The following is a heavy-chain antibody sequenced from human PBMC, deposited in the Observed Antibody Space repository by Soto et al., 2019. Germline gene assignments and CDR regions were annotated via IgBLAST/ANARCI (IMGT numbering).Heavy chain of an antibody. CDR2: MNPKSGNT. D-gene: IGHD5-12*01. Sequence: QVQLVQSGAEVKKPGASVKVSCKASGYTFTSYDINWVRRATGQGLEWMGWMNPKSGNTGYAQRFQGRVTMTRNNSISTAYMELSSLRSEDTAVYYCARGNPRDIVGPYYMEVWGKGTTVTVSS. CDR3: ARGNPRDIVGPYYMEV. CDR1: GYTFTSYD. J-gene: IGHJ6*03. V-gene: IGHV1-8*01.